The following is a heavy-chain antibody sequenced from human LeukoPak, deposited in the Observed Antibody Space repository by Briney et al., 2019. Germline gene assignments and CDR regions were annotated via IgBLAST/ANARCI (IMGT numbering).Heavy chain of an antibody. J-gene: IGHJ4*02. V-gene: IGHV1-2*02. D-gene: IGHD3-16*01. CDR2: INPNSGGT. CDR1: GYTFTGYY. CDR3: ARDMSRKKALGGY. Sequence: GASVKVSCKASGYTFTGYYMHWVRQAPGQGLEWMGWINPNSGGTNYAQKFQGRVTMTRDTSTSTAYMELRSLRSDDTAVYYCARDMSRKKALGGYWGQGTLVTVSS.